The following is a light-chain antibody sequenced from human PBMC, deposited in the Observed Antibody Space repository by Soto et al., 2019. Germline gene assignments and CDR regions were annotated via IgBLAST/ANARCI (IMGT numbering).Light chain of an antibody. Sequence: QSVLTQSPSLSGAPGQTVVISCTGSSSNIGAGYDVHWYQQLPGTAPKLLIYGNSNRPSGVPDRFSGSKSGTSASLAITGLQAEDEADYYCQSYDSSLSEVVFGGGTKVTVL. CDR2: GNS. J-gene: IGLJ2*01. CDR1: SSNIGAGYD. CDR3: QSYDSSLSEVV. V-gene: IGLV1-40*01.